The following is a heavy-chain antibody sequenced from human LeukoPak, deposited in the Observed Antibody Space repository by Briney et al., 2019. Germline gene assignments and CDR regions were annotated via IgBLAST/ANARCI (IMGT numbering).Heavy chain of an antibody. CDR3: ARRPNGYGMDV. CDR2: IYYSGST. J-gene: IGHJ6*02. V-gene: IGHV4-59*08. CDR1: GGSISSYY. Sequence: SETQSLTCTVSGGSISSYYWSWIRQPPGKGLEWIGYIYYSGSTNYNPSLKSRVTISVDTSKNQFSLKLSSVTTADTAVYYCARRPNGYGMDVWGQGTTVTVSS.